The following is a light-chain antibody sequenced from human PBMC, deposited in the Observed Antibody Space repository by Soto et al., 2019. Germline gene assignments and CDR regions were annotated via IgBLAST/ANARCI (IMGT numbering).Light chain of an antibody. CDR3: QQRSNWPLT. CDR2: DAS. CDR1: QSVGYY. Sequence: EIVLTQSPATLSLSPGERATLSCRASQSVGYYLAWHQQKPGQAPRLLIYDASSRATGIPARFSGSGSGTDFTLTISSLEPEDFAVYYCQQRSNWPLTFGGGTKVEI. J-gene: IGKJ4*01. V-gene: IGKV3-11*01.